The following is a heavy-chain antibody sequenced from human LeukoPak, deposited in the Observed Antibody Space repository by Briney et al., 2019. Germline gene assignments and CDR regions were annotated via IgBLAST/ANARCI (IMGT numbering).Heavy chain of an antibody. CDR3: AWEMVWASYGMDV. CDR2: IIPIFGTA. J-gene: IGHJ6*04. CDR1: GGTFSSYA. V-gene: IGHV1-69*01. D-gene: IGHD3-10*01. Sequence: SVKVSCKASGGTFSSYAISWVRQAPGQGLEWMGGIIPIFGTANYAQKFQGRVTITADESTSTAYMELSSLRSEDTAVYYCAWEMVWASYGMDVWGKGTTVTVSS.